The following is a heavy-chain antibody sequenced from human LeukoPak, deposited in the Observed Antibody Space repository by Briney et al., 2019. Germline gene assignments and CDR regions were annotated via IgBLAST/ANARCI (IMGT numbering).Heavy chain of an antibody. CDR2: IYTSGST. V-gene: IGHV4-61*02. CDR3: AREGVCSGDNCYSYYMDV. Sequence: SETLSLTCTVSGGSISSGSYYWSWIRQPAGKGLEGIGRIYTSGSTKYNPSRKSRVTMSVATSKNQFSLKLSSVTAADTAVYFCAREGVCSGDNCYSYYMDVWGKGTTVTISS. J-gene: IGHJ6*03. D-gene: IGHD2-15*01. CDR1: GGSISSGSYY.